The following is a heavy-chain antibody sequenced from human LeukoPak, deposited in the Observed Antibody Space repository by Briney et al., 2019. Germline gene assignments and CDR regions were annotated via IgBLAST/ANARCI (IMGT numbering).Heavy chain of an antibody. Sequence: ASVKVSCKASGYTFTSYDINWVRQATGQGLEWMGWMNPNSGNTGYAQKFQGRVTMTEDTSTDTAYMELSSLRSEDTAVYYCATFGVLRFLEWPPDYWGQGTLVTVSS. CDR1: GYTFTSYD. CDR3: ATFGVLRFLEWPPDY. D-gene: IGHD3-3*01. J-gene: IGHJ4*02. V-gene: IGHV1-8*01. CDR2: MNPNSGNT.